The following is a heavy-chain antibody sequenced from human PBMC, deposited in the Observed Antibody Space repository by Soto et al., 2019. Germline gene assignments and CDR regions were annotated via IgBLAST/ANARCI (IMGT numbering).Heavy chain of an antibody. CDR1: GGTFSSYT. J-gene: IGHJ2*01. CDR3: ARESNSGDWYFDL. CDR2: IIPILGIA. V-gene: IGHV1-69*04. D-gene: IGHD4-4*01. Sequence: PVKVSCKASGGTFSSYTISWVRQAPGQGLEWMGRIIPILGIANYAQKFQGRVTITADKSTSTAYMELSSLRSEDTAVYYCARESNSGDWYFDLWGRGTLVTVSS.